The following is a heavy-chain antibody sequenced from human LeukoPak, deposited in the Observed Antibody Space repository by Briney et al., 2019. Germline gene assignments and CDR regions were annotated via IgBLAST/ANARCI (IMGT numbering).Heavy chain of an antibody. Sequence: GGSLRLSCAASGFTFSNYALHWVRQAPGKGLEWVAVISYDGSNKYYADSVKGRFTISRDNSKNTLYLQMNSLRAEDTAVYYCARGIQLGEFDYWGQGTLVTVSS. D-gene: IGHD5-18*01. CDR3: ARGIQLGEFDY. J-gene: IGHJ4*02. CDR1: GFTFSNYA. V-gene: IGHV3-30-3*01. CDR2: ISYDGSNK.